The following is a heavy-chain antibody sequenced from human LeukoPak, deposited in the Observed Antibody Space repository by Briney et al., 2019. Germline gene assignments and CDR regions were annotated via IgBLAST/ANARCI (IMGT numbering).Heavy chain of an antibody. CDR2: IYYSGST. CDR1: GGSISSSSYH. Sequence: PSETLSLTCTVSGGSISSSSYHWGWIRQPPGKGLEWIGSIYYSGSTYYNPSLKSRVTISVDTSKNQFSLKLSSVTAADTAVYYCASQRFLEWLFSRGGAFDIWGQGTMVTVSS. D-gene: IGHD3-3*01. J-gene: IGHJ3*02. CDR3: ASQRFLEWLFSRGGAFDI. V-gene: IGHV4-39*01.